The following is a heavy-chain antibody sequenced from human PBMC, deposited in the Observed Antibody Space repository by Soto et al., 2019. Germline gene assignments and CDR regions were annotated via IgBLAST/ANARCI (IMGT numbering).Heavy chain of an antibody. CDR1: GYTFTSYA. D-gene: IGHD3-9*01. V-gene: IGHV1-3*01. J-gene: IGHJ6*02. CDR2: INAGNGNT. Sequence: ASVKVSCKASGYTFTSYAMHWVRQAPGQRLEWMGWINAGNGNTKYSQKFQGRVTITRDTSASTAYMELSSLRSEDTAVYYCARHGAILTGYNKDSPSHYYYYGMDVWGQGTTVTVSS. CDR3: ARHGAILTGYNKDSPSHYYYYGMDV.